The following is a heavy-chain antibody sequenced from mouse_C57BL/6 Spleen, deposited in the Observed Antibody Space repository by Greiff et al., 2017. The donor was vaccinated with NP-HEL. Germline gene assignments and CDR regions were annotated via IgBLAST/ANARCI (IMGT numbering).Heavy chain of an antibody. Sequence: QVQLQQSGAELVKPGASVKMSCKASGYTFTSYWITWVKQRPGQGLEWIGDIYPGSGSTNYNEKFKSKATLTVDTSSSTAYMQLSSLTSEDSAFYYCARPYYDRGFAYWGQGTLGTVSA. V-gene: IGHV1-55*01. CDR2: IYPGSGST. CDR1: GYTFTSYW. J-gene: IGHJ3*01. CDR3: ARPYYDRGFAY. D-gene: IGHD2-4*01.